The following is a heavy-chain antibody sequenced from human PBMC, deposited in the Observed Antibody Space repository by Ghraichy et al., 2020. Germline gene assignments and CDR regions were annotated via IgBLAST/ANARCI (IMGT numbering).Heavy chain of an antibody. D-gene: IGHD3-16*01. Sequence: SETLSLTCTVSGGSISSSSYYWGWIRQPPGKGLEWIGSIYYSGSTYYNPSLKSRVTISVDTSKNQFSLKLSSVTAADTAVYYCARHSKRWGDYWGQGTLVTVSS. CDR2: IYYSGST. CDR1: GGSISSSSYY. J-gene: IGHJ4*02. V-gene: IGHV4-39*01. CDR3: ARHSKRWGDY.